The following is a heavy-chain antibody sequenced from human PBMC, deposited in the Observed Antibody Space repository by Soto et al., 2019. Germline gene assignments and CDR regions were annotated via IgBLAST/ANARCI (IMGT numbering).Heavy chain of an antibody. J-gene: IGHJ4*02. Sequence: QVQLVESGGGVVQPGRSLRLSCAASGFTFSSYAMHWVRQAPGKGLEWVAVISYDGSNKYYADSVKGRFTISRDNSKNTLYLQMSSLGAEDTAVYYCARDRGRYCGGDCSIPDYWGQGTLVTVSS. CDR1: GFTFSSYA. CDR3: ARDRGRYCGGDCSIPDY. CDR2: ISYDGSNK. V-gene: IGHV3-30-3*01. D-gene: IGHD2-21*02.